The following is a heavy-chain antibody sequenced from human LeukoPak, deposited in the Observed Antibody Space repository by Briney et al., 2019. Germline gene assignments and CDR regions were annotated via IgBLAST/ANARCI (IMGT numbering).Heavy chain of an antibody. CDR2: ISSSSSYT. CDR3: ARGVAAAGTRARKTYYFDS. CDR1: GFTFSDYY. J-gene: IGHJ4*02. V-gene: IGHV3-11*06. Sequence: GGSLRLSCAASGFTFSDYYMSWVRQAPGKGLEWGSYISSSSSYTNYADSVKGRFTISRDNAKNSLYLQMNSLRAEDTAVYYCARGVAAAGTRARKTYYFDSWGQGTLVTVSS. D-gene: IGHD6-13*01.